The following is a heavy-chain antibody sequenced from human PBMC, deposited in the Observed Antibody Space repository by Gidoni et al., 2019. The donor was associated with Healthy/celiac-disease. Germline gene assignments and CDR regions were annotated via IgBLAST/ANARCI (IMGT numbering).Heavy chain of an antibody. CDR1: GFTLDDYG. CDR2: INWNGGST. CDR3: ARGTLGRGYSYGRYDAFDI. D-gene: IGHD5-18*01. J-gene: IGHJ3*02. Sequence: EVQLVESGGGVVRPGGSLRLSCAASGFTLDDYGMSWVRQAPGKGLEWVSGINWNGGSTGYADSVKGRFTISRDNAKNSLYLQMNSLRAEDTALYHCARGTLGRGYSYGRYDAFDIWGQGTMVTVSS. V-gene: IGHV3-20*01.